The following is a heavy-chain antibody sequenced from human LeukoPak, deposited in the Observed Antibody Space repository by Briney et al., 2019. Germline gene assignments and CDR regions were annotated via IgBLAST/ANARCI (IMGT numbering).Heavy chain of an antibody. D-gene: IGHD2-15*01. Sequence: GGSLRLSCAASGFTVSSNYMSWVRQAPGKGLEWVSVIYSGGSTYYADSVKGRFTISRDNSKNTLYLQMNSPRAEDTTVYYCARGYSATFDYWGQGTLVTVSS. CDR1: GFTVSSNY. V-gene: IGHV3-53*01. J-gene: IGHJ4*02. CDR3: ARGYSATFDY. CDR2: IYSGGST.